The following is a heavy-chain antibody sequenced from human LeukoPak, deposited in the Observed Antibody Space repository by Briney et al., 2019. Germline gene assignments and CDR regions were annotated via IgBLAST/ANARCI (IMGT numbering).Heavy chain of an antibody. D-gene: IGHD2-2*01. Sequence: PSETLSLTCTVSGGSISSSSYYWGWIRQPPGKGLEWIGSIYYSGSTYYNSSLKSRVTISVDTSKNHFSLKLSSVTAADTAVYYCARGGTSSGTIDYWGQGTLVTVS. CDR1: GGSISSSSYY. J-gene: IGHJ4*02. CDR3: ARGGTSSGTIDY. V-gene: IGHV4-39*07. CDR2: IYYSGST.